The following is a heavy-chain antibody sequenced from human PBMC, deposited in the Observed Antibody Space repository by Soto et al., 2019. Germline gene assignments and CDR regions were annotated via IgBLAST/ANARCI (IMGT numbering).Heavy chain of an antibody. CDR1: GYSFTSYW. CDR3: ARLPGEFGELLVGAFDI. V-gene: IGHV5-51*01. D-gene: IGHD3-10*01. CDR2: IYPGDSDT. J-gene: IGHJ3*02. Sequence: GESLKISCKGSGYSFTSYWIGWVRQMPGKGLEWMGIIYPGDSDTRYSPSFQGQVTISADKSISTAYLQWSSLKASDTAMYYCARLPGEFGELLVGAFDIWGQGTMVTVSS.